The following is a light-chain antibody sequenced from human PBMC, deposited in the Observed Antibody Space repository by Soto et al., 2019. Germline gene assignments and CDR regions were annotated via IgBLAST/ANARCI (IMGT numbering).Light chain of an antibody. J-gene: IGLJ3*02. CDR1: SSDFGDDKY. CDR2: GVN. Sequence: QSVLTQPASVSGSPGQSITVSCTESSSDFGDDKYVSWYQQQPGKGPNLLIYGVNSRPSGISNRFSGSKSGNTASLTISGLQVEDEAEYFCGSFTTSRIWVFGGGTQLTVL. V-gene: IGLV2-14*01. CDR3: GSFTTSRIWV.